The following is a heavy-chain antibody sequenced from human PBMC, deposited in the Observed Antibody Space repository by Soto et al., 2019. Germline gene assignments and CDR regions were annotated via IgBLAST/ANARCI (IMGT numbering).Heavy chain of an antibody. CDR1: GGTFSSYA. J-gene: IGHJ2*01. CDR2: IIPIFGTA. V-gene: IGHV1-69*01. CDR3: ARDHITWGGDYWYFDL. D-gene: IGHD1-20*01. Sequence: QVQLVQSGAEVKKPGSSVKVSCKASGGTFSSYAISWVRQAPGQGLEWMGGIIPIFGTANYAQKFQGRVTITADESTSKAYMELSSLRSEDTAVYYCARDHITWGGDYWYFDLWGRGTLVTVSS.